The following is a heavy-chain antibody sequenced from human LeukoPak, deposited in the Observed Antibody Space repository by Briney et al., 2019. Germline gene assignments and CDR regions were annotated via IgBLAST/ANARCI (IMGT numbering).Heavy chain of an antibody. D-gene: IGHD1-26*01. J-gene: IGHJ6*02. CDR1: GYTFNSYG. CDR2: INAYSGNT. V-gene: IGHV1-18*01. Sequence: ASVKVYCKASGYTFNSYGICWLRQVPGQWLEWMGWINAYSGNTNYAQKLQGRVTMTTDTSTSTAYMELRSLRSDDTAVYYCARGRRIVGATTSYYYYGMDVWGQGTSVTVSS. CDR3: ARGRRIVGATTSYYYYGMDV.